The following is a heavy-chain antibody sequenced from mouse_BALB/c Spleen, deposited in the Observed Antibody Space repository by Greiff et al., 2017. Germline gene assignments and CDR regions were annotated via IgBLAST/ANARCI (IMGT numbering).Heavy chain of an antibody. V-gene: IGHV14-3*02. D-gene: IGHD2-3*01. CDR2: IDPANGNT. J-gene: IGHJ1*01. CDR1: GFNIKDTY. CDR3: ALSDGYLWYFDV. Sequence: VQLQQSGAELVKPGASVKLSCTASGFNIKDTYMHWVKQRPEQGLEWIGRIDPANGNTKYDPKFQGKATITADTSSNTAYLQLSSLTSEDTAVYYCALSDGYLWYFDVWGAGTTVTVSS.